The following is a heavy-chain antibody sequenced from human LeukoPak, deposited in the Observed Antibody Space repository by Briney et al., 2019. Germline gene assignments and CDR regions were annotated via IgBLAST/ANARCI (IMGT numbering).Heavy chain of an antibody. CDR2: INHSGST. CDR3: ARGHISSSSIYYYYYMDV. D-gene: IGHD6-6*01. CDR1: GGSFSGYY. Sequence: SETLCLTCAVYGGSFSGYYWSWIRQPPGKGLEWIGEINHSGSTNYNPSLKSRVTISVDTSKNQFSLKLSSVTAADTAVYYCARGHISSSSIYYYYYMDVWGKGTTVSVSS. J-gene: IGHJ6*03. V-gene: IGHV4-34*01.